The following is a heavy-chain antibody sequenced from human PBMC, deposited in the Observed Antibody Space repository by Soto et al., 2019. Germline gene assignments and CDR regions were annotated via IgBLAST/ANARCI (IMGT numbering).Heavy chain of an antibody. CDR1: GGSINNGDYD. D-gene: IGHD2-21*02. V-gene: IGHV4-30-4*01. CDR3: ATLPPRIVVMTLPFPS. CDR2: IYYSGST. Sequence: TLSLPFTVSGGSINNGDYDWTSIRQSPEKGLEWIGYIYYSGSTYYNPSLKSRVTMSIDTSMNQFSLNLNSVTAEDTAVYYCATLPPRIVVMTLPFPSWGQGTLVTVS. J-gene: IGHJ4*02.